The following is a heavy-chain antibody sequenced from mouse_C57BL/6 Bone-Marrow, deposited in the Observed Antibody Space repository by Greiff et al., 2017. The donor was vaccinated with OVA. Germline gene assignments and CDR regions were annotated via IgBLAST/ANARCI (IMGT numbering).Heavy chain of an antibody. Sequence: QVQLQQPGAELVMPGASVKLSCKASGYTFTSYWMHWVKQRPGQGLEWIGEIDPSDSYTNYNQKFKGKSTLTVDKSSSPAYMQLSSLTSEDSAVYYCARGDYDVFAYWGQGTLVTVSA. D-gene: IGHD2-4*01. V-gene: IGHV1-69*01. CDR3: ARGDYDVFAY. CDR2: IDPSDSYT. J-gene: IGHJ3*01. CDR1: GYTFTSYW.